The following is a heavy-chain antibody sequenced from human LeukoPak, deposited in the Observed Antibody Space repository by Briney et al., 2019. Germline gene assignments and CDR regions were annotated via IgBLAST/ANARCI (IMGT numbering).Heavy chain of an antibody. CDR3: ARANALYCSSTTCLFAY. CDR1: GYTFTGYY. J-gene: IGHJ4*02. D-gene: IGHD2-2*01. V-gene: IGHV1-2*04. Sequence: GASVKVSCKASGYTFTGYYMHWVRQAPGQGLEWMGWINPNSGGTYSAQKFQGWVTMTRDTSISTAYMELSRLTSDDTAVYYCARANALYCSSTTCLFAYWGQGTLVTVSS. CDR2: INPNSGGT.